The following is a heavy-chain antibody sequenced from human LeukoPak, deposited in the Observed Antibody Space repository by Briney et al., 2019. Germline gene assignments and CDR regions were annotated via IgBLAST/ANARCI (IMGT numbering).Heavy chain of an antibody. CDR1: GDSVSSDSAA. Sequence: SQTLSLTCAISGDSVSSDSAAWNWIRQSPSRGIAWLGRTYYRSQWFIDYAVSVKTRITIKSDTSRNQFSLELNSVTPEDTGVYYCARGSGYYDTGSFSFVDNWGQGTLVTVSS. CDR3: ARGSGYYDTGSFSFVDN. V-gene: IGHV6-1*01. CDR2: TYYRSQWFI. D-gene: IGHD3-22*01. J-gene: IGHJ4*02.